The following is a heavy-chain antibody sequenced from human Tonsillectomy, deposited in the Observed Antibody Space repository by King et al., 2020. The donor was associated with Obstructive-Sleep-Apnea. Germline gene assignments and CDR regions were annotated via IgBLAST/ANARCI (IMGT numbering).Heavy chain of an antibody. Sequence: QLVQSGAEVKKPGASVKVSCKASGYTFTSYGTSWVRQAPGQGLEWLGWISGYNGNTNYAQKFQGRVTLTIDTSTTTVYMGLRCLGSDDTAVYYCARDLVTAASSDWGQGTLVTVSS. CDR2: ISGYNGNT. V-gene: IGHV1-18*01. CDR3: ARDLVTAASSD. J-gene: IGHJ4*02. D-gene: IGHD6-13*01. CDR1: GYTFTSYG.